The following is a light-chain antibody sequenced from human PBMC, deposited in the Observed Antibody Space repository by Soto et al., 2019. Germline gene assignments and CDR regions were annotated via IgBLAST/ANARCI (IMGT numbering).Light chain of an antibody. CDR3: QQANSFPWT. CDR1: QGVSNW. V-gene: IGKV1-12*01. CDR2: SAS. Sequence: DIQMTQSPPSVSASVGARVTITCRASQGVSNWLAWYQQKPGKAPTLLIYSASSLQSGVPSRFSGSGSGTDFTLTIGILQPEDFATYYCQQANSFPWTFGQGTKVESK. J-gene: IGKJ1*01.